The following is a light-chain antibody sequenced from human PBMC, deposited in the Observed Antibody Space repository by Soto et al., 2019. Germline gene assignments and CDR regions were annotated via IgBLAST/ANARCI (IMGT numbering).Light chain of an antibody. CDR3: AAWDGSLNNVL. CDR1: GSSIGTNT. V-gene: IGLV1-44*01. CDR2: GNN. Sequence: QSVLTQPPSASGTPGQRVTIPCSGSGSSIGTNTVNWYRQLPGTAPKLLIYGNNQRPSGVPDRFSGSKSGTSASLAISGLQSEDEAEYYCAAWDGSLNNVLFGGGTKRTVL. J-gene: IGLJ2*01.